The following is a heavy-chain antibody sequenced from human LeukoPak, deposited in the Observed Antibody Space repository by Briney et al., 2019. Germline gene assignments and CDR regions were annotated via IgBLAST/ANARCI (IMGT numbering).Heavy chain of an antibody. V-gene: IGHV1-18*01. Sequence: ASVKVSCKASGYTFTSYGISWVRQAPGQGLEWMGWVSAYNGNTNYAQKLQGRVTMTTDTSTSTAYMELRSLRSDDTAVYYCARAASGYSGYGPFDYWGQGTLVTVSS. D-gene: IGHD5-12*01. J-gene: IGHJ4*02. CDR2: VSAYNGNT. CDR1: GYTFTSYG. CDR3: ARAASGYSGYGPFDY.